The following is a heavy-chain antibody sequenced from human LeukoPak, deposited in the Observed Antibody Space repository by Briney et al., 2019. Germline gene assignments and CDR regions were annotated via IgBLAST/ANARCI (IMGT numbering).Heavy chain of an antibody. CDR1: GFTFRSYW. Sequence: GGSLRLSCAASGFTFRSYWMHWVRQAPGKGLEWVSAISGSGGSTYYADSVKGRFTISRDNSKNTLYLQMNSLRAEDTAVYYCAKNYYDSSGYNDAFDIWGQGTMVTVSS. V-gene: IGHV3-23*01. CDR2: ISGSGGST. D-gene: IGHD3-22*01. CDR3: AKNYYDSSGYNDAFDI. J-gene: IGHJ3*02.